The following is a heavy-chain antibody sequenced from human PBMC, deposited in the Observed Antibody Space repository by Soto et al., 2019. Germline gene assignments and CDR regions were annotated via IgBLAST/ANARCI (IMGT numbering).Heavy chain of an antibody. J-gene: IGHJ4*02. CDR3: AREGGNYYDSSGYYPIDY. Sequence: GGSLRLSCAASGFTFSTYAMQWVRQAPGKGLEWVAIITYDGSNKYYADSVKGRFTISRDNSKNTLYLQMDSLRAEDTALYYCAREGGNYYDSSGYYPIDYWGQGMLVTVSS. CDR2: ITYDGSNK. CDR1: GFTFSTYA. D-gene: IGHD3-22*01. V-gene: IGHV3-30-3*01.